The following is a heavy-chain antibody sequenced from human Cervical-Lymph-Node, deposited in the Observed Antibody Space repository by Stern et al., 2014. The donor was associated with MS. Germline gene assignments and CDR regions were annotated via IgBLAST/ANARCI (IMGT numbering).Heavy chain of an antibody. CDR3: ARMTADYGHMDV. Sequence: QVTLKESGPVLVKPTETLTLTCTVSGFSLSNSKMGVSWIRQPPGKALEWLTHIFSNDDKSYSTSLRSRLTISKDTSKSQVVLTVTNIDPVDTATYYCARMTADYGHMDVWGQGTTVTVSS. D-gene: IGHD4/OR15-4a*01. V-gene: IGHV2-26*01. J-gene: IGHJ6*02. CDR1: GFSLSNSKMG. CDR2: IFSNDDK.